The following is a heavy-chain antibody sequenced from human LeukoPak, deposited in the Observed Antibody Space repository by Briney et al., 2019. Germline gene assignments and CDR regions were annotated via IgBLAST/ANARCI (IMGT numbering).Heavy chain of an antibody. CDR3: ARLFDY. V-gene: IGHV4-34*01. Sequence: SETLSLTCAVYGGSFSGYYWSWIRQPPGKGLEWIGEINHSGSTNYNPSLKSRVTISVDTSKNQFSLKLSSVTAADTAVYYCARLFDYWGQGTLVTVSS. CDR2: INHSGST. J-gene: IGHJ4*02. CDR1: GGSFSGYY.